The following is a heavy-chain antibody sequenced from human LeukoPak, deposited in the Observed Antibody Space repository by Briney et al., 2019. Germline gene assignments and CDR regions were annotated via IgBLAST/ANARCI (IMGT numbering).Heavy chain of an antibody. CDR1: GGTFSSYA. V-gene: IGHV1-69*05. D-gene: IGHD7-27*01. CDR3: ARVAGEWFDP. J-gene: IGHJ5*02. CDR2: IIPIFGTA. Sequence: GASVKASCKASGGTFSSYAISWVRQAPGQGLEWMGGIIPIFGTANYAQKFQGRVTITTDESTSTAYVELSSLRSEDTAVYYCARVAGEWFDPWGQGTLVTVSS.